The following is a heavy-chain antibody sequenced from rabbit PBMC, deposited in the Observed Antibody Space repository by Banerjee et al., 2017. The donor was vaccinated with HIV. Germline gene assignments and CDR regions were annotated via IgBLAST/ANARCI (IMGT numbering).Heavy chain of an antibody. Sequence: QSLEESGGDLVKPGASLTLTCTASGFSFSSSYYMCWVRQAPGKGLELIACIYTGSSGSTYYASWAKGRFTISKTSSTTVTLQMTSLTAADTATYFCARSTSGYDIGDLWGPGTLVTVS. CDR3: ARSTSGYDIGDL. J-gene: IGHJ4*01. CDR2: IYTGSSGST. D-gene: IGHD1-1*01. V-gene: IGHV1S40*01. CDR1: GFSFSSSYY.